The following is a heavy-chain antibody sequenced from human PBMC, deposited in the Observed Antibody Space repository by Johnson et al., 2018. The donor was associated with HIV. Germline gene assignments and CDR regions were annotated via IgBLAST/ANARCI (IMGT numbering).Heavy chain of an antibody. V-gene: IGHV3-66*02. D-gene: IGHD6-19*01. CDR3: ARAYVVDTAMGSIAVAGSVFDI. Sequence: VQLVESGGGLVQPGGSLRLSCAASGFTFSSFAMHWVRQTPGKGLEWVSVIYSGGSTYYADSVKGRLTISRDNSKHTLYLQMNSLRAEDTAVYYCARAYVVDTAMGSIAVAGSVFDICGQGTMVTVSS. J-gene: IGHJ3*02. CDR2: IYSGGST. CDR1: GFTFSSFA.